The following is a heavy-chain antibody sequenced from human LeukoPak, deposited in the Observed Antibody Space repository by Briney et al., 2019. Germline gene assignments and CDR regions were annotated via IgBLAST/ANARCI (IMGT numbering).Heavy chain of an antibody. D-gene: IGHD2-21*02. Sequence: PGGSLRLSCAASGFILNDYGMHWVRQAPGKGLEWVADIWFDKNQHFADSVKGRFTISRDNPKNTLYLQVNSLRAEDTAVYYCAKDGTVTGPGWFDPWGQGTLVTVSS. CDR2: IWFDKNQ. J-gene: IGHJ5*02. CDR3: AKDGTVTGPGWFDP. V-gene: IGHV3-33*06. CDR1: GFILNDYG.